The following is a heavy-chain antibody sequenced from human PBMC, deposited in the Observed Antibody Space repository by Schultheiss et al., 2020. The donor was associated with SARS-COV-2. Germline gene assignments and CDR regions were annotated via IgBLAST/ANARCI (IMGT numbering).Heavy chain of an antibody. CDR3: ATEGARGSSWYPRGLDV. V-gene: IGHV1-2*04. CDR2: INPNSGGT. J-gene: IGHJ6*02. D-gene: IGHD6-13*01. Sequence: ASVKVSCKASGGTFSSYAISWVRQAPGQGLEWMGWINPNSGGTNYAQKFQGWVTMTRDTSISTAYMELSSLRSEDTAVYYCATEGARGSSWYPRGLDVWGQGTTVTVSS. CDR1: GGTFSSYA.